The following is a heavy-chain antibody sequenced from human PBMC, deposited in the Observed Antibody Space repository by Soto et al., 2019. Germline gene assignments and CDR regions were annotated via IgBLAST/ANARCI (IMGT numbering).Heavy chain of an antibody. D-gene: IGHD1-26*01. CDR3: AKGVELDV. CDR2: IGDSGAST. J-gene: IGHJ6*04. CDR1: GFSFSSFA. V-gene: IGHV3-23*01. Sequence: EVLLLESGGGLVQPGGSLRLSCEASGFSFSSFAMNWVRQAPGKGLEWVSAIGDSGASTYYADSVKGRFTISRDNSRNTLYLPLNRMIALDTAGCYCAKGVELDVWGNGTTVTVSS.